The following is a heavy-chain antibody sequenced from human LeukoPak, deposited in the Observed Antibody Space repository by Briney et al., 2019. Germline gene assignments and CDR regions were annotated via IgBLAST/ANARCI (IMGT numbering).Heavy chain of an antibody. CDR2: IYYSGST. D-gene: IGHD3-10*02. J-gene: IGHJ4*02. CDR1: GGSISSYY. Sequence: KASETLSLTCTVSGGSISSYYWSWIRQPPGKGLEWIGYIYYSGSTNYNPSLKSRVTISVDTSKNHFSLKLSSVTAADTAVYYCARNPQNVRGVIRPHYYFDYWGQGTLVTVSS. V-gene: IGHV4-59*12. CDR3: ARNPQNVRGVIRPHYYFDY.